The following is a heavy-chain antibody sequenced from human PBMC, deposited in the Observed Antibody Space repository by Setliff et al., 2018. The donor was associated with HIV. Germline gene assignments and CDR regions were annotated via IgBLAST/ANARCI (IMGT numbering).Heavy chain of an antibody. CDR2: INAGNGNR. J-gene: IGHJ4*02. CDR1: GYTFKSYD. D-gene: IGHD5-12*01. CDR3: ARVGNNRLQFFDH. V-gene: IGHV1-3*01. Sequence: ASVKVSCKTSGYTFKSYDINWVRQAPGQRPEWMARINAGNGNREYSPKFQGRVTITADTSASTMYMELSSLRSEDTAVYHCARVGNNRLQFFDHWGQGTLVTVSS.